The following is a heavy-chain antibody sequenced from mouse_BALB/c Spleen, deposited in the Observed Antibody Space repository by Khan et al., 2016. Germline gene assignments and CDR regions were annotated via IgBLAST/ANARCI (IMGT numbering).Heavy chain of an antibody. CDR2: INPYNDGT. D-gene: IGHD4-1*01. CDR3: ALNWDFDY. Sequence: VQLQQSGPELVKPGASVKMSCKASGYTFTSYVMHWVKQKPGQGLEWIGYINPYNDGTKYNETFKGKATLTSDKSSSTAYMELSSLTSEDSSVYSCALNWDFDYWGQGTTLTVSS. CDR1: GYTFTSYV. V-gene: IGHV1S136*01. J-gene: IGHJ2*01.